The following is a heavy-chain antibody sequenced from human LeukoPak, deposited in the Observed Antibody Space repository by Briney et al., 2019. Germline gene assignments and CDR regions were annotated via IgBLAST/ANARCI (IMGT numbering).Heavy chain of an antibody. CDR2: ISGSGGST. CDR1: GFTFSSYA. Sequence: PGGSLRLSCAASGFTFSSYAMSWVRQAPGKGLKWVSGISGSGGSTSYADSVKGRFTISRDNSKNTLSLQMNSLRAEDTAVYYCAKGSGDSCFSPLDSWGQGTLVTVSS. CDR3: AKGSGDSCFSPLDS. D-gene: IGHD2-15*01. J-gene: IGHJ4*02. V-gene: IGHV3-23*01.